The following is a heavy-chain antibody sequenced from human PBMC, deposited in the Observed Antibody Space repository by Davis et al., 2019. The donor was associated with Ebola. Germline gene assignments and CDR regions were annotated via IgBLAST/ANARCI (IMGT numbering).Heavy chain of an antibody. Sequence: PGGSLRLSCKGSGYGFADYWIAWVRQTPGKGLAWMGIIYAGDSDSRYSPSFDGQVIISVDRSINTAYLQWRSLRASDTAIYYCARQESLYGWSDYWGQGTLVTVSS. D-gene: IGHD2-8*01. CDR3: ARQESLYGWSDY. V-gene: IGHV5-51*01. CDR2: IYAGDSDS. CDR1: GYGFADYW. J-gene: IGHJ4*02.